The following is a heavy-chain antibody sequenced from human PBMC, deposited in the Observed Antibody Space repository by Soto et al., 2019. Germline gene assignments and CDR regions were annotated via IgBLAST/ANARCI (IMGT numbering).Heavy chain of an antibody. CDR3: ARGRYGDY. D-gene: IGHD1-1*01. CDR1: GYTFTSYG. V-gene: IGHV1-18*01. Sequence: QVHLVQSGAEVKKPGASVKVSCKASGYTFTSYGITWVRQAPGQGLEWMGWISAHNGNTDYAQKLQGRVIVTRDTSTSTAKLELRSLRTDDTAVYYWARGRYGDYWGQGTLVTVSS. J-gene: IGHJ4*02. CDR2: ISAHNGNT.